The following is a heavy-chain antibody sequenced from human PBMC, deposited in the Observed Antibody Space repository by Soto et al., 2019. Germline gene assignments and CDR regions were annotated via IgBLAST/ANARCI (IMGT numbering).Heavy chain of an antibody. J-gene: IGHJ4*02. D-gene: IGHD3-10*01. Sequence: ASVKVSCKASGYTFPNYGISWVRQAPGQGLEWMGWISAYKGNTNYAQKVQGRVTMTTETSTGTAYMEPRSLTSDDTAVYYCARSPTYYYGSGTYPDYWGQGTQVTVSS. CDR3: ARSPTYYYGSGTYPDY. CDR1: GYTFPNYG. V-gene: IGHV1-18*01. CDR2: ISAYKGNT.